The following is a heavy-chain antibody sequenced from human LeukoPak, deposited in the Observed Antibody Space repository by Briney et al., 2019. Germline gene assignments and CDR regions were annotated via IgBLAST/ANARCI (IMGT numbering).Heavy chain of an antibody. CDR2: INSDGSST. J-gene: IGHJ6*02. D-gene: IGHD3-10*01. Sequence: GGSLRLSCAASGFTFSSFWMHWVRQAPGKGLVWVSRINSDGSSTSYADSVKGRFTISRDNAKNTLYLQMNSLRAEDTAVYYCARERYYGSGNYYGMDVWGQGTTVTVSS. CDR1: GFTFSSFW. CDR3: ARERYYGSGNYYGMDV. V-gene: IGHV3-74*01.